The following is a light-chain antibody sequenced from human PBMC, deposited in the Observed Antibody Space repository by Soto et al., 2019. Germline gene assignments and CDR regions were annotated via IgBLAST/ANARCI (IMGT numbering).Light chain of an antibody. J-gene: IGKJ4*01. CDR3: QQYDNLPLT. Sequence: DSPLTQSPSALSASVGDRVTITCQASQDISNYLNWYQQKPGKAPKLLIYDASNLETGVPSRFSGSGSGTDFTFTISSLQPEDIATYYCQQYDNLPLTFGGGTKV. CDR2: DAS. CDR1: QDISNY. V-gene: IGKV1-33*01.